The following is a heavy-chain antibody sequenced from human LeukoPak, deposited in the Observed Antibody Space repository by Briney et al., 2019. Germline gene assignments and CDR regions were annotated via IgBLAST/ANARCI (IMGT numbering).Heavy chain of an antibody. V-gene: IGHV3-23*01. Sequence: GGSLRLSCAASGFTVSSNYMSWVRQAPAKGLEWVSAISGSGCVTYYAYSVKVRFTISRDNSKNTLNLQMTSLRDEDRAVYYCSNDGNPGIVGPTTDYFDYWGQGTLVTVSS. CDR3: SNDGNPGIVGPTTDYFDY. D-gene: IGHD1-26*01. J-gene: IGHJ4*02. CDR2: ISGSGCVT. CDR1: GFTVSSNY.